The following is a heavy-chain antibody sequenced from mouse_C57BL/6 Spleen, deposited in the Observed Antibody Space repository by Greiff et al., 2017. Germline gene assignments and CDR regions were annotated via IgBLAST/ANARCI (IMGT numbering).Heavy chain of an antibody. J-gene: IGHJ4*01. D-gene: IGHD3-2*02. Sequence: VQLVESGAELARPGASVKLSCKASGYTFTSYGISWVKQRTGQGLEWIGEIYPRSGNTYYNEKFKGKATLTADKSSSTAYMELRSLTSEDSAVYFCAKGGSGYVYAMDYWGQGTSVTVSS. CDR3: AKGGSGYVYAMDY. CDR2: IYPRSGNT. CDR1: GYTFTSYG. V-gene: IGHV1-81*01.